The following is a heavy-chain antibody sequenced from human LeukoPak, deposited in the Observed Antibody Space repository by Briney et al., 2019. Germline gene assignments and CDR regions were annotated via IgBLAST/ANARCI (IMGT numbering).Heavy chain of an antibody. CDR1: AFRFSSYG. J-gene: IGHJ3*01. Sequence: GGSLRLSCAASAFRFSSYGMNWVRQAPGKGLEWVSGITGRGGLTFYADSVKGRFTISRDNSKNTLYLQMNSLRVDDTAVYYCAKEPDSSGPDVLLTWGRGTMVAVSS. V-gene: IGHV3-23*01. CDR3: AKEPDSSGPDVLLT. D-gene: IGHD3-22*01. CDR2: ITGRGGLT.